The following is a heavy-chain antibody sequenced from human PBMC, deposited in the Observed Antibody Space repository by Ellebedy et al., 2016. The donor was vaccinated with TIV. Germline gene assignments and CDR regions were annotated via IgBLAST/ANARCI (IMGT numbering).Heavy chain of an antibody. D-gene: IGHD2-2*01. Sequence: SETLSLXXTVDGGSFSGYYWAWIRQFSGKGLEWIGEIYHTGTTNYNPSLKSRATISVDPSKTQFSLNLSSLTAADTAVYYCAREGRSPTNYYMDVWGKGTTVTVSS. J-gene: IGHJ6*03. CDR3: AREGRSPTNYYMDV. CDR1: GGSFSGYY. V-gene: IGHV4-34*01. CDR2: IYHTGTT.